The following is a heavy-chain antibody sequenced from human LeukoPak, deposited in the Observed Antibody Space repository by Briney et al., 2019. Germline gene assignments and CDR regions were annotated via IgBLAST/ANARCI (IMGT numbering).Heavy chain of an antibody. CDR1: GFTFSSYG. Sequence: GGCLRLSCAASGFTFSSYGMHWVRQAPGKGLEWVAVISYDGSNKYYADSVKGRFTISRDNSKNTLYLQMNSLRAEDTAVYYCAKDSGYDFNVFDYWGQGTLVTVSS. CDR2: ISYDGSNK. J-gene: IGHJ4*02. D-gene: IGHD5-12*01. CDR3: AKDSGYDFNVFDY. V-gene: IGHV3-30*18.